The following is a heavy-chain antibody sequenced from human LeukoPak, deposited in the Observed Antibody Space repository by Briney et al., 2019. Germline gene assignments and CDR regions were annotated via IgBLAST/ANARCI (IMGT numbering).Heavy chain of an antibody. CDR2: FDPEDGET. D-gene: IGHD2-8*01. J-gene: IGHJ4*02. V-gene: IGHV1-24*01. CDR1: GYTLTELS. CDR3: ATARYCTNGVCYAFDY. Sequence: ASVKVSCKVSGYTLTELSMHWVRQAPGKGLEWMGGFDPEDGETIYAQKFQGRVTMTEDTSTDTAYMELSSLRSEDTAVYYCATARYCTNGVCYAFDYWGQGTLVTVSS.